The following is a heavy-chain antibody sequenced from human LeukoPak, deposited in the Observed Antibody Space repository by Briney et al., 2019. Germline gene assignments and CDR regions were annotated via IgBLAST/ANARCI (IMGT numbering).Heavy chain of an antibody. Sequence: ASVKVSCKASAYTFTSYNMHWVRQAPGQGLEWMGIINPSGGSTSYAQKFQGRVTMTRDTSTSTVYMELSSLRSEDTAVYYCARESLAGTYFDYWGQGTLVTVSS. CDR3: ARESLAGTYFDY. CDR2: INPSGGST. CDR1: AYTFTSYN. J-gene: IGHJ4*02. D-gene: IGHD6-19*01. V-gene: IGHV1-46*01.